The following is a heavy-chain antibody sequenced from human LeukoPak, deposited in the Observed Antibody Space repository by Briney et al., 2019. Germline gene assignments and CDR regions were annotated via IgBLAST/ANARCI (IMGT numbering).Heavy chain of an antibody. CDR2: INAGNGNK. J-gene: IGHJ5*02. Sequence: ASVKDSCKACRYTFTSYAMHSVRQAPGQRVEWMGWINAGNGNKKYSQKFQGRVTITRETSASTAYMELSSLRSEDTAVYYCARAPTITMVRGVISWFDPWGQGTLVTVSS. D-gene: IGHD3-10*01. CDR1: RYTFTSYA. CDR3: ARAPTITMVRGVISWFDP. V-gene: IGHV1-3*01.